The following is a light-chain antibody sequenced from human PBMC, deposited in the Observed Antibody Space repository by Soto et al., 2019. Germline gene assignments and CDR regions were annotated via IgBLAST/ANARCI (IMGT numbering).Light chain of an antibody. J-gene: IGKJ5*01. CDR2: GAS. Sequence: EIVMTQSPATLSVSPGERATLSCRASQSVSGNLAWYQQKPGQTPRLLIYGASTRATGIPARFSGSGSGTEFTLTISSLQSEDFAIYYCQQYNKWPPITFGQGTRLEIK. V-gene: IGKV3-15*01. CDR3: QQYNKWPPIT. CDR1: QSVSGN.